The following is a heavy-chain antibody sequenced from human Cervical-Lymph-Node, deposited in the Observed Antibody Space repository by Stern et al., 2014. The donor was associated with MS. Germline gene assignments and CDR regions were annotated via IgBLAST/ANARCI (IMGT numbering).Heavy chain of an antibody. CDR1: EFTFSSYW. Sequence: EVQLVESGGGLVQPGGSLRLSFAASEFTFSSYWMHWVRQAPGKGLVWVSRINSDGSATNYADSVKGRFTISRDNAKDTLYLQMNGLRAEDSAMYYCGSSRGDSGDGIDYWGQGTLVTVSS. CDR2: INSDGSAT. V-gene: IGHV3-74*02. J-gene: IGHJ4*02. CDR3: GSSRGDSGDGIDY. D-gene: IGHD4-17*01.